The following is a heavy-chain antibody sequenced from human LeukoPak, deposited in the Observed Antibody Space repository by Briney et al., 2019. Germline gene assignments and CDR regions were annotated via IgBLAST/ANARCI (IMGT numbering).Heavy chain of an antibody. Sequence: SETLSLTCTVSGGSISSSSYYWGRIRQPPGKGLEWIGYIFYTGSTNYNLPLKSRATISVDTSKNQISLKLSSVTAADTAVYYCARDLPNDAFDIWGQGTMVTVSS. CDR3: ARDLPNDAFDI. CDR1: GGSISSSSYY. CDR2: IFYTGST. J-gene: IGHJ3*02. V-gene: IGHV4-61*01.